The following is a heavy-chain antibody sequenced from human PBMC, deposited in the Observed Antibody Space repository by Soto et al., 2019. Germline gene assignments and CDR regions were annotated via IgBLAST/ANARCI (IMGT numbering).Heavy chain of an antibody. J-gene: IGHJ6*03. CDR2: ISAYNGNT. V-gene: IGHV1-18*01. Sequence: ASVKVSCKASGYTFTSYGISWVRQAPGQGLEWMGWISAYNGNTNYAQKLQGRVTMTTDTSTSTAYMELRSLRSDDTAVYYCARVTVVTIFGVSIQDYYNYMDVWGKGITGTVSS. CDR3: ARVTVVTIFGVSIQDYYNYMDV. D-gene: IGHD3-3*01. CDR1: GYTFTSYG.